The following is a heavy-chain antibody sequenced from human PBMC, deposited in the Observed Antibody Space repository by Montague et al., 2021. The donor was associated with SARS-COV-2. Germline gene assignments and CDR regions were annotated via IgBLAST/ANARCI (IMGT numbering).Heavy chain of an antibody. CDR2: VDWDDDK. V-gene: IGHV2-70*01. J-gene: IGHJ4*02. CDR3: ARIHGGTSGSFDY. Sequence: PALVKPTKTLTLTCTFSGFSLTTGGMCVTWIRQPPGKALEWLAVVDWDDDKYYTSSLETRLAISKDTSRNQVVLTMTNMDPMDTGTYYCARIHGGTSGSFDYWGQGILVTVSS. CDR1: GFSLTTGGMC. D-gene: IGHD3-10*01.